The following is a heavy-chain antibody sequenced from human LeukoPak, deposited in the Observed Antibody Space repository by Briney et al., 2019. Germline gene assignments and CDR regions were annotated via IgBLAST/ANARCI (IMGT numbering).Heavy chain of an antibody. J-gene: IGHJ4*02. CDR3: AKDRSSGWLFDY. D-gene: IGHD6-19*01. V-gene: IGHV3-30*18. CDR2: ISYDGSNK. Sequence: QPGRSLRLSCAASGFTFSSYGMHWVRQAPGKGLEWVAVISYDGSNKYYADSVKGRFTISRDNSKNTLYLQMNSLRAEDTAVYYCAKDRSSGWLFDYWGQGTLVTVSS. CDR1: GFTFSSYG.